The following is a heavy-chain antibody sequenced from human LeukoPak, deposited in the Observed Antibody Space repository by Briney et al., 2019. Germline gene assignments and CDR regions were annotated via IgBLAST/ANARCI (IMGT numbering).Heavy chain of an antibody. Sequence: SETLSLTCTVSGGSTSSYYWSWIRQPPGKGLEWIGYIYYSGSTNYNPSLKSRVTISLDTSKNQFSVKLSSVTAADTAVYYCARLRPRSYSSGWYYFDYWGQGTLVTVSS. CDR3: ARLRPRSYSSGWYYFDY. J-gene: IGHJ4*02. CDR1: GGSTSSYY. CDR2: IYYSGST. V-gene: IGHV4-59*08. D-gene: IGHD6-19*01.